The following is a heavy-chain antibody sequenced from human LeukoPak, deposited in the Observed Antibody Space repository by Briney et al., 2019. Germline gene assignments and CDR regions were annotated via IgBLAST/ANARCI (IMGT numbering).Heavy chain of an antibody. CDR2: INPNSGGT. CDR1: GYTFTGYY. Sequence: ASVKVSCKASGYTFTGYYMHWVRQAPGQGLEWMGWINPNSGGTNYARKLQGRVTMTTDTSTSTASMELRSLRSDDTAVYYCARDVWFGERNFDYWGQGTLVTVSS. J-gene: IGHJ4*02. D-gene: IGHD3-10*01. V-gene: IGHV1-2*02. CDR3: ARDVWFGERNFDY.